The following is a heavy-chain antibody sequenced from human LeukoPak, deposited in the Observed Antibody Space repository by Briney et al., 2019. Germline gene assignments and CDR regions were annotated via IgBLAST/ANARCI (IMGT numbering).Heavy chain of an antibody. J-gene: IGHJ5*02. CDR3: ARDKEGYCSSTSCSRGDNWFDP. Sequence: GASVKVSCKASGYTFTSYGISWVLQAPGQGLEWMGWISAYNGNTNYAQKLQGRVTMTTDTSTSTAYMELRSLRSDDTAVYYCARDKEGYCSSTSCSRGDNWFDPWGQGTLVTVSS. CDR2: ISAYNGNT. V-gene: IGHV1-18*01. CDR1: GYTFTSYG. D-gene: IGHD2-2*01.